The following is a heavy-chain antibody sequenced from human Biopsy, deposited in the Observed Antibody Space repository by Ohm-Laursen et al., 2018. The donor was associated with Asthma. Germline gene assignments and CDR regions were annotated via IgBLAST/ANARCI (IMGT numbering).Heavy chain of an antibody. CDR1: GFSFSSYA. J-gene: IGHJ6*02. CDR2: VSTNGENT. V-gene: IGHV3-23*01. D-gene: IGHD6-25*01. Sequence: SLRLSCAASGFSFSSYAMSWVRQAPGQGLEWVSSVSTNGENTYYTDSVKGRFTISRDNPENTLYLQMSSLGAEDTAIYYCARVFESSEWGPFYHFGLDVWGQGTTVAVSS. CDR3: ARVFESSEWGPFYHFGLDV.